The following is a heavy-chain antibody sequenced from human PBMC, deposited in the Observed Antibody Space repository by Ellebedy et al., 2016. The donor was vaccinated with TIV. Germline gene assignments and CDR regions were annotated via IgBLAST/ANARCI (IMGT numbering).Heavy chain of an antibody. Sequence: GESLKISCAASGFTFSSYGMHWVRQAPGKGLEWVAVIWYDGSNKYYADSVKGRFTISRDNSKNTLYLQMNSLRAEDTAVYYCARAPYYYESSLDYWGQGTLVTVSS. V-gene: IGHV3-33*01. J-gene: IGHJ4*02. CDR2: IWYDGSNK. D-gene: IGHD3-22*01. CDR3: ARAPYYYESSLDY. CDR1: GFTFSSYG.